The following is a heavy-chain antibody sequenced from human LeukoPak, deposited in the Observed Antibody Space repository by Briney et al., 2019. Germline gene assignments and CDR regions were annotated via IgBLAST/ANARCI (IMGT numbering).Heavy chain of an antibody. CDR2: ISHSAYTT. D-gene: IGHD3-16*01. CDR3: AKPIWGAFPREMDV. J-gene: IGHJ6*04. V-gene: IGHV3-23*01. CDR1: GFSFSSYA. Sequence: GGSLRLSCAASGFSFSSYAMSWVRQAPGKGLEWVSTISHSAYTTYYADSVKGRFTISRDNSNNTLYLQMNSLRAEDTALYYCAKPIWGAFPREMDVWGKGTTVTISS.